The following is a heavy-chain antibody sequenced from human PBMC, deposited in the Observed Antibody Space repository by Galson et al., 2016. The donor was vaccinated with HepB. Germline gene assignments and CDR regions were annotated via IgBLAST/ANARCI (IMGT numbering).Heavy chain of an antibody. D-gene: IGHD3-16*01. J-gene: IGHJ4*02. CDR1: GFSVNNNY. Sequence: SLRLSCAASGFSVNNNYMTWVRQAPGKGLERVSVIYGGGTTYFADSVKGRFTMSRDTSKNTLYLQMNSLRAEDTAVYYCASHGGSPSGLLGATEGLDYWGLGTLVTVS. V-gene: IGHV3-53*01. CDR2: IYGGGTT. CDR3: ASHGGSPSGLLGATEGLDY.